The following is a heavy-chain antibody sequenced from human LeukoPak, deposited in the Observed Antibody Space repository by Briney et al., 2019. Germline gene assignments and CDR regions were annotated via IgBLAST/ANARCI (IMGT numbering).Heavy chain of an antibody. CDR3: AKGQQWLVASAFDI. Sequence: PGRSLRLSCAASGFTFSSYAMHWVRQAPGKGLEWVAVISHDGSNKYYADSVKGRFTISRDNSKNTLYLQMNSLRAEDTAVYYCAKGQQWLVASAFDIWGQGTMVTVSS. CDR2: ISHDGSNK. D-gene: IGHD6-19*01. J-gene: IGHJ3*02. CDR1: GFTFSSYA. V-gene: IGHV3-30*04.